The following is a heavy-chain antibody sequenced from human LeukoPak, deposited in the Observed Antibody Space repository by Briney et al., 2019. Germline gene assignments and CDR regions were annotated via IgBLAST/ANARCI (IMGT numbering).Heavy chain of an antibody. CDR1: GYKFLSHG. J-gene: IGHJ1*01. V-gene: IGHV1-18*04. D-gene: IGHD4-11*01. Sequence: ASVKVSCKTSGYKFLSHGISWVRQAPGQGLEWLGWIRADNGDTRFAQKFQGGFTKTTDTSTSTAHMELRSLRSDDTAVYYCARDWPTVIADFWGQGTLVTVSS. CDR2: IRADNGDT. CDR3: ARDWPTVIADF.